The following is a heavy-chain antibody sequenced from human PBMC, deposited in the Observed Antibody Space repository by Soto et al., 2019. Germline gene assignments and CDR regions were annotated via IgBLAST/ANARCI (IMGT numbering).Heavy chain of an antibody. CDR1: GGSINSSSYF. V-gene: IGHV4-39*01. CDR2: IYYSGST. J-gene: IGHJ5*02. D-gene: IGHD6-19*01. Sequence: PSETLSLTCSVSGGSINSSSYFWGWVRQPPGKGLEWIGSIYYSGSTYYNPSLRSRVTISVDTSKNQFSLKLSSVTAADTAVFYCARHYSSGSRNCFDPWGQGTLVTVPS. CDR3: ARHYSSGSRNCFDP.